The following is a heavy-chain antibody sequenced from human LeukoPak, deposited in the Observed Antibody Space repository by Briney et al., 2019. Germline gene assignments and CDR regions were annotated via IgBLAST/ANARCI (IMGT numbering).Heavy chain of an antibody. CDR2: INPDGSEK. J-gene: IGHJ3*02. D-gene: IGHD3-16*01. CDR1: GFRFGSDW. Sequence: PGGSLRLSCAASGFRFGSDWMIWVRQAPGKGLEWVANINPDGSEKYYVDSMKGRFTISRDNGKNSLYLQLNSLRADDTAVYYCARYYDPPVGDAFDIWGQGTLVTVSS. CDR3: ARYYDPPVGDAFDI. V-gene: IGHV3-7*01.